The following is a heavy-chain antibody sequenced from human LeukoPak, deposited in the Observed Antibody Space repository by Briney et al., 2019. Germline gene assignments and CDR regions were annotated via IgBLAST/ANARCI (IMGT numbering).Heavy chain of an antibody. Sequence: SGRSLRLSRAASGFTFSSYGMHWVRQAPGKGLEWVAVMWYDGSNKYYADSVKGRFTISRDNSKNTLYLQMNSLRAEDTAVYYCARDAVYSSSWQYYWGQGTLVTVSS. CDR1: GFTFSSYG. J-gene: IGHJ4*02. CDR2: MWYDGSNK. D-gene: IGHD6-13*01. CDR3: ARDAVYSSSWQYY. V-gene: IGHV3-33*01.